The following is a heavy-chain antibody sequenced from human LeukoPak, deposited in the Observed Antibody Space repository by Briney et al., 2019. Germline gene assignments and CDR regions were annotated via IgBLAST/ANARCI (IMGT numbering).Heavy chain of an antibody. Sequence: SETLSLTCTVSGGSISSGGYSWSWIRQRPGKGLEWIGYIYYSGSTYYNPSLKSRVTISVDTSKNQFSLKLSSVTAADTAVYYCATAAGHYYYGMDVWGQGTTVTVSS. CDR3: ATAAGHYYYGMDV. J-gene: IGHJ6*02. CDR2: IYYSGST. D-gene: IGHD2-15*01. V-gene: IGHV4-31*03. CDR1: GGSISSGGYS.